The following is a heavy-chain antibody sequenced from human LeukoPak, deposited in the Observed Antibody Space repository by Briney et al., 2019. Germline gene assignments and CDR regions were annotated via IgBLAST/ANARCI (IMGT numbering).Heavy chain of an antibody. CDR3: ATISGTWYVAY. CDR1: GYSISCGYY. J-gene: IGHJ4*02. V-gene: IGHV4-38-2*01. D-gene: IGHD6-13*01. Sequence: SETLSLTCAVSGYSISCGYYWGWIRQPPGKGLECIGNIYHSGSTYYNPSLKSRVTISVDTSKNQFSLNLSSVTAADTALYYCATISGTWYVAYWGQGTLVTVSS. CDR2: IYHSGST.